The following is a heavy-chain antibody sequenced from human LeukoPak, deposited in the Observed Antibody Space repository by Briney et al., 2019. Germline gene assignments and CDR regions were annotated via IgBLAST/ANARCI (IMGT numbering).Heavy chain of an antibody. J-gene: IGHJ6*03. V-gene: IGHV1-18*01. CDR3: ARSDYDDSSCYHRSSHYYYYYMDA. Sequence: WASVKVSCKASGYTFTSYGISWVRQAPGQGLEWMGWISAYNGNTNYAQKLQGRVTMTTDTSTSTAYMELRSLRSDDTAVYYCARSDYDDSSCYHRSSHYYYYYMDAWRKGTTVTVSS. CDR2: ISAYNGNT. CDR1: GYTFTSYG. D-gene: IGHD3-22*01.